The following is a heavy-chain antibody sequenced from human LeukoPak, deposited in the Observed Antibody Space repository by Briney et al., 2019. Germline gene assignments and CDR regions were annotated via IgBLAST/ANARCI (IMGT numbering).Heavy chain of an antibody. CDR2: INPNSGAT. V-gene: IGHV1-2*02. J-gene: IGHJ5*02. Sequence: GASVKVSCKASGFTFTNYYLHWVRQAPGQGLEWMGLINPNSGATDYSQNFQGRVTMTRDTPISTVYMELTRLRSDDTAVYYCARGGLPDYCTTTNCSPENRWLDPWGQGSLVTVSS. D-gene: IGHD1-26*01. CDR3: ARGGLPDYCTTTNCSPENRWLDP. CDR1: GFTFTNYY.